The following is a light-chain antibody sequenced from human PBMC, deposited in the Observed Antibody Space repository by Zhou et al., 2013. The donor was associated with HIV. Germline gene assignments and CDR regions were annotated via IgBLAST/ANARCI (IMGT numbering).Light chain of an antibody. CDR3: QQYNKWPLT. V-gene: IGKV3-15*01. Sequence: EVVMTQSPATLSVSPGERATLSCRASQSTYNNLAWYQQKPGQAPRLLIYAASTRATGVPATFSGSGSGTEFTLTISSVQSEDFAFYYCQQYNKWPLTFGGGTKVEIK. CDR2: AAS. J-gene: IGKJ4*01. CDR1: QSTYNN.